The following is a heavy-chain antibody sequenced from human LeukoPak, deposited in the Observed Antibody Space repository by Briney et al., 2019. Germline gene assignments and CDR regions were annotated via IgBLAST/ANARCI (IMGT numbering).Heavy chain of an antibody. CDR1: GFTFSTSW. D-gene: IGHD2-8*01. Sequence: PGGSLRLSCAASGFTFSTSWMHWVRQAPGKGLVWVSRIKSDGSTTTYADSVRGRFTISRDNAKNTLFLQMNSLRAEDTAVYYCASGSFCTNGVCYKGFDDWGQGTLVSVSS. CDR3: ASGSFCTNGVCYKGFDD. J-gene: IGHJ4*02. V-gene: IGHV3-74*01. CDR2: IKSDGSTT.